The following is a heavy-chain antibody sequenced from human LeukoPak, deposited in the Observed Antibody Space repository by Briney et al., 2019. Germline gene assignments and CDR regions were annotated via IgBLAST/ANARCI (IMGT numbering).Heavy chain of an antibody. D-gene: IGHD3-10*01. CDR1: GFTFSSYG. CDR2: IWYDGSNK. J-gene: IGHJ4*02. Sequence: GGSLRLSCAASGFTFSSYGMHWVRQAPGKGLEWVAVIWYDGSNKYYADSVKGRFTISRDNSKNTLYLQMNSLRAEDTAVYYCARGQGWFGELFPVDYWGQGTLVTASS. CDR3: ARGQGWFGELFPVDY. V-gene: IGHV3-33*08.